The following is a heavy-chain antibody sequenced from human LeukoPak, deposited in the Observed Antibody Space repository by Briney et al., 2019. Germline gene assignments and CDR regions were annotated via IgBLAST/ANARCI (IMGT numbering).Heavy chain of an antibody. J-gene: IGHJ3*02. CDR2: IHSSGSA. Sequence: SETLSLTCTVSGGSIGRYYWSWIRQPAGKGLEWIGRIHSSGSANYNPSLKSRVTMSVDTSQIQFSLQLTSVTAADTAVYYCTRDGSGSFYNDAFDIWGQGTMVTVSS. CDR1: GGSIGRYY. V-gene: IGHV4-4*07. D-gene: IGHD3-10*01. CDR3: TRDGSGSFYNDAFDI.